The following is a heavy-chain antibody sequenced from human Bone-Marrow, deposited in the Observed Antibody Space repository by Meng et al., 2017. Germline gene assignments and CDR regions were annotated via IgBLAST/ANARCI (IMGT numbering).Heavy chain of an antibody. D-gene: IGHD6-19*01. J-gene: IGHJ4*02. CDR3: ASSSGWYGEGDY. Sequence: QVQRRGAGPGLVKPSVPPSRSWTVSGGSISSYYWSWIRQPAGKGLEWIGRIYTSGSTNYNPSLKSRVTMSVDTSKNQFSLKLSSVTAADTAVYYCASSSGWYGEGDYWGQGTLVTVSS. V-gene: IGHV4-4*07. CDR1: GGSISSYY. CDR2: IYTSGST.